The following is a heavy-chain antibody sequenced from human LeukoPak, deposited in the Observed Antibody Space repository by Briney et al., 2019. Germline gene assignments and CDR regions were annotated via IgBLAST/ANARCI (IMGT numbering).Heavy chain of an antibody. CDR3: AREITYYDYVWGSYRYTPNYYVDV. Sequence: ASVKLSCNASGYAFTIYGISWVRQGPGQGLEWMGWISAYNGNTSYAQKLQGIVTMTTDTSTCTDYLELRSLRSDDTAVYYCAREITYYDYVWGSYRYTPNYYVDVWGKGTTVSVSS. J-gene: IGHJ6*03. V-gene: IGHV1-18*04. CDR1: GYAFTIYG. D-gene: IGHD3-16*02. CDR2: ISAYNGNT.